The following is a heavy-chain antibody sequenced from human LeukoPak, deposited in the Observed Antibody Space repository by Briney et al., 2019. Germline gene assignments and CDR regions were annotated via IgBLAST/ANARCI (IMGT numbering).Heavy chain of an antibody. D-gene: IGHD6-13*01. J-gene: IGHJ5*01. V-gene: IGHV3-23*01. CDR3: AKDPGDSSTFWNWFDS. CDR2: ISGSGDTT. CDR1: GFTFRTYA. Sequence: GGSLRLSCAASGFTFRTYAMSWVRQAPTKGLDWVSGISGSGDTTYVDSVKGRFTISRDNSKNTLYLHMDSLRAEDTAIYYCAKDPGDSSTFWNWFDSWGQGTLVAVSS.